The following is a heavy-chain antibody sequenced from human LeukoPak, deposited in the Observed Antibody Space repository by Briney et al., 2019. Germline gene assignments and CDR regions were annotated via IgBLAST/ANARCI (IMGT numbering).Heavy chain of an antibody. D-gene: IGHD3-10*01. V-gene: IGHV3-30*02. CDR3: AKEGDYYGSGSHRGAFDM. J-gene: IGHJ3*02. Sequence: GGSLRLSCAASGFTFSTYGMHWVRQAPGKGLEWVSFIRYVGINKYYADSVKGRFTISRDNSKNTLYLQMNSLRPEDTALYYCAKEGDYYGSGSHRGAFDMWGQGTMVTVSS. CDR1: GFTFSTYG. CDR2: IRYVGINK.